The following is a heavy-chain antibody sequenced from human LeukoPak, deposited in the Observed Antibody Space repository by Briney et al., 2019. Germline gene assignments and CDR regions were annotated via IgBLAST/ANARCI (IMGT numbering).Heavy chain of an antibody. J-gene: IGHJ4*02. CDR2: IYYSGST. D-gene: IGHD3-3*01. V-gene: IGHV4-39*07. CDR3: AMPGYDFWSGYSWCY. CDR1: GGSISSSSYY. Sequence: SETLSLTCTVSGGSISSSSYYWGWIRQPPGKGLEWIGSIYYSGSTYYNPSLKSRVTISVDTSKNQFCLKLSSVTAADTAVYYCAMPGYDFWSGYSWCYWGQGTLVTVSS.